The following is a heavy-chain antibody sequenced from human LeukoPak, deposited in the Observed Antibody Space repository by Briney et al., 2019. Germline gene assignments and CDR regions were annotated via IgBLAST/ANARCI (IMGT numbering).Heavy chain of an antibody. CDR1: GYTFTSYG. Sequence: PRASVKVSCKASGYTFTSYGISWVRQAPGQGLEWMGWISAYNGNTNYAQKLQGRVTMTTDTSTSTAYMELRSLRSDDTAVYCCARVYFQAMTTVNWFDPWGQGTLVTVSS. CDR3: ARVYFQAMTTVNWFDP. J-gene: IGHJ5*02. V-gene: IGHV1-18*01. CDR2: ISAYNGNT. D-gene: IGHD4-11*01.